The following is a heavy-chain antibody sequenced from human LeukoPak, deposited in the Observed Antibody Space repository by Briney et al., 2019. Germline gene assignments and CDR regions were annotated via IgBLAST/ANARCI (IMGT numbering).Heavy chain of an antibody. CDR2: INPNSGGT. J-gene: IGHJ4*02. D-gene: IGHD3-10*01. CDR3: ARDPGENYFDY. V-gene: IGHV1-2*02. CDR1: GYTFTNYG. Sequence: ASVKVSCKASGYTFTNYGISWVRQAPGQGLEWMGWINPNSGGTNYAQKFQGRVTMTRDMSISTAYMDLNRLRSDDTAVYFCARDPGENYFDYWGQGTLVTVSS.